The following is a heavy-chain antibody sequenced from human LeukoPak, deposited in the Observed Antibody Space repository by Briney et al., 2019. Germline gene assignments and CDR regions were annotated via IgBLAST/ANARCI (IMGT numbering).Heavy chain of an antibody. CDR1: GFAFSSYA. CDR2: IINSGGST. V-gene: IGHV3-23*01. J-gene: IGHJ3*02. Sequence: GGSLRLSCAASGFAFSSYAMSWVRQAPGKGLEWISTIINSGGSTYYADSVNGRFTISRDNPKNTLYLQMNSLRAEDTAVYYCAKDLEWELLRAFDIWGQGTMVTVSS. D-gene: IGHD1-26*01. CDR3: AKDLEWELLRAFDI.